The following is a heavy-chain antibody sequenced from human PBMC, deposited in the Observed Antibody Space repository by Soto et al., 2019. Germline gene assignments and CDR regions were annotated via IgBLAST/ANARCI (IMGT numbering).Heavy chain of an antibody. Sequence: QVQLVQSGAEVQKPGSSVKVSCKASGGTFSSYAISWVRQAPGQGLEWMGGIIPIFGTANYAQKFQGRVTITADESTSTAYMELSSLRSEDTAVYYCARGEGEYYDSSGYYLDYWGQGTLVTVSS. CDR3: ARGEGEYYDSSGYYLDY. CDR1: GGTFSSYA. CDR2: IIPIFGTA. J-gene: IGHJ4*02. V-gene: IGHV1-69*12. D-gene: IGHD3-22*01.